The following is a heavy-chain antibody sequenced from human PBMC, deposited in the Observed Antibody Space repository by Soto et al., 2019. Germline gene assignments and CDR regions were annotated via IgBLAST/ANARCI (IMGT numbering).Heavy chain of an antibody. CDR1: GFTFSSYA. D-gene: IGHD6-13*01. V-gene: IGHV3-30-3*01. CDR2: ISYDGSNK. Sequence: QVQLVESGGGVVQPGRSLRLSCAASGFTFSSYAMHWVRQAPGKGLEWVAVISYDGSNKYYADSVKGRFTISRDNSKNTLYLQRNSLRAEDTAVYYCARGTIAAAGSSLFDYWGQGTLVTVSS. CDR3: ARGTIAAAGSSLFDY. J-gene: IGHJ4*02.